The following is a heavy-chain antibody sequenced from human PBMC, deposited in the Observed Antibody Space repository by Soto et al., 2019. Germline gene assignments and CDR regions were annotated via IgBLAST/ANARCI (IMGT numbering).Heavy chain of an antibody. D-gene: IGHD6-6*01. J-gene: IGHJ4*02. CDR3: AKDKRIAARPWIKPTYFDY. V-gene: IGHV3-21*04. CDR2: ISSSSSYI. CDR1: GFTFSSYS. Sequence: GGSLRLSCAASGFTFSSYSMNWVRQAPGKGLEWVSSISSSSSYIYYADSVKGRLTISGDNAKNSLYLQMNSLRAEDTAVYYCAKDKRIAARPWIKPTYFDYWGQGTLVTVSS.